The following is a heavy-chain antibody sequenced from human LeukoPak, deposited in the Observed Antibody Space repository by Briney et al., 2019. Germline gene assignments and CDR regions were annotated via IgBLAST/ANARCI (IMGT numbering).Heavy chain of an antibody. CDR3: ARALYAAAHDY. CDR2: INPNRGAT. CDR1: GYTFTGYY. V-gene: IGHV1-2*02. D-gene: IGHD2/OR15-2a*01. Sequence: ASVKVSCNASGYTFTGYYIHWVRQAPGQGLEWRGWINPNRGATNFAPKFQGRVTLTRDTSISTAYMEFSSLRSDDTALFYCARALYAAAHDYWGQGTLVTVSA. J-gene: IGHJ4*02.